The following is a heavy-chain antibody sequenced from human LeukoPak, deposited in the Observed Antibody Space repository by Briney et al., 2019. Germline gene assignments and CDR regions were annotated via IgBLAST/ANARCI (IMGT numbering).Heavy chain of an antibody. V-gene: IGHV3-53*01. CDR2: IYSGGST. Sequence: GGSLRLSCAASGFTFSDYYMSWVRQAPGKGLEWVSVIYSGGSTYYADSVKGRFTISRDNSKNTLYLQMNSLRAEDTAVYYCVSRGYFDYWGQGTLVTVSS. CDR1: GFTFSDYY. CDR3: VSRGYFDY. J-gene: IGHJ4*02.